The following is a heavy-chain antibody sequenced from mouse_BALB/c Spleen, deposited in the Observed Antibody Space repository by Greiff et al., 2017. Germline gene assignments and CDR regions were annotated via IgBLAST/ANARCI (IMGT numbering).Heavy chain of an antibody. V-gene: IGHV1-4*01. D-gene: IGHD2-14*01. CDR1: GYTFTSYT. CDR2: INPSSGYT. J-gene: IGHJ4*01. Sequence: QVQLQQSGAELARPGASVKMSCKASGYTFTSYTMHWVKQRPGQGLEWIGYINPSSGYTNYNQKFKDKATLTADKSSSTAYMQLSSLTSEDSAVYYCARAGYGPPYAMDYWGQGTSVTVSS. CDR3: ARAGYGPPYAMDY.